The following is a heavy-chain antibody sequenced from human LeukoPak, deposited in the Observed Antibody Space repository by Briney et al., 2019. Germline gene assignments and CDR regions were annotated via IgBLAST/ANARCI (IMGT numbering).Heavy chain of an antibody. CDR3: TRDPGSGWYNFGY. V-gene: IGHV3-49*03. J-gene: IGHJ4*02. CDR2: IRSKAYGGTT. D-gene: IGHD6-19*01. CDR1: GFTFGDYA. Sequence: GGSLRLSCTASGFTFGDYAMSWFRQAPGKGLEWVGFIRSKAYGGTTEYAASVKGRLTISRDDSKSIAYLQMNSLKTEDTAVYYCTRDPGSGWYNFGYWGQGTLVTVSS.